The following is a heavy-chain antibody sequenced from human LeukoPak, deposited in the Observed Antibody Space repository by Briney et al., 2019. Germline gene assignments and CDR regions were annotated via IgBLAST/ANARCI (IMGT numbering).Heavy chain of an antibody. CDR3: AKQGSAYDSSDYRDY. V-gene: IGHV3-23*01. CDR2: IRGSGGST. CDR1: GFTFSSYA. D-gene: IGHD3-22*01. Sequence: PGGSLRLSCAASGFTFSSYAMSWVRQAPGKGPEWVSTIRGSGGSTYYANSVKGRFTISRDNSKSTLYLQMNSLRAEDTAVYYCAKQGSAYDSSDYRDYWGQGTLVTVSS. J-gene: IGHJ4*02.